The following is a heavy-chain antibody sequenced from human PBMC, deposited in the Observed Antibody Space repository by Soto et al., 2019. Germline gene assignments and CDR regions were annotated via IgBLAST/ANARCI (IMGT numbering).Heavy chain of an antibody. CDR2: ITYSGST. J-gene: IGHJ4*02. CDR1: GDSMNNTDYF. Sequence: QVQLQESGPGLVKPSQTLSLTCSVSGDSMNNTDYFWTWIRQPPGKGRQWIGYITYSGSTFYNPSPKTRLTMPDNSSKNRFPWRLRSVPPAETAVNSCPSHRAQLHATSGRDAFWGQAMLVTVSS. CDR3: PSHRAQLHATSGRDAF. V-gene: IGHV4-30-4*01. D-gene: IGHD5-12*01.